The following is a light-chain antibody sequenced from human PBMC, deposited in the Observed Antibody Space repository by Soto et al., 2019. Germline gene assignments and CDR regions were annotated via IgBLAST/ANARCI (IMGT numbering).Light chain of an antibody. CDR1: QSIGRF. Sequence: DIQMTQYPSTLSASLGDRFAMTCRSSQSIGRFLAWYQHQPGKAPKLLIYDASTLESGVPSRFSGTGSGTEFTFSITSLQPEDFGTYYCQQCYMGWTFGQGTKVDI. V-gene: IGKV1-5*01. CDR2: DAS. CDR3: QQCYMGWT. J-gene: IGKJ1*01.